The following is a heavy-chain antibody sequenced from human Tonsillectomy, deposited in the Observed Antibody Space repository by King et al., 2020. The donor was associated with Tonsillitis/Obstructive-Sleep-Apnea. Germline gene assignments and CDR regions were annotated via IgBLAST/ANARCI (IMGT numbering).Heavy chain of an antibody. CDR3: AGDFVDGGLAWFDP. CDR2: IYYSGST. J-gene: IGHJ5*02. Sequence: QLQESGPGLVKPSETLSLTCTVSGGSISSFYWSWIRQPPGKGLEWIGYIYYSGSTNYNPSLKSRVTMSVDTSKNQFSLKLRSVTAADTAVYYCAGDFVDGGLAWFDPWGQGPLVTVSS. D-gene: IGHD3-10*01. CDR1: GGSISSFY. V-gene: IGHV4-59*01.